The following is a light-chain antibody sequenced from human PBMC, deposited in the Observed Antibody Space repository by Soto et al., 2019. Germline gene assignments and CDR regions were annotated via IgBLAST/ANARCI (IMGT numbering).Light chain of an antibody. V-gene: IGKV1-6*01. CDR1: QDIGKD. CDR3: LQDYNYPRT. Sequence: AIQMTQSPSSLSASVGDTVTFTCRASQDIGKDLGWYQQKPGEAPVLLIYEASTAQGGVPSRFTGSGFGTEFTLTISSLQPEDFATYYCLQDYNYPRTFGLGTRVEIK. CDR2: EAS. J-gene: IGKJ1*01.